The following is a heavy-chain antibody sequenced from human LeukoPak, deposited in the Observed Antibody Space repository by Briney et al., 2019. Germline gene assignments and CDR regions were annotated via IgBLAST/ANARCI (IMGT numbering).Heavy chain of an antibody. J-gene: IGHJ5*02. CDR2: ARGTTDST. CDR3: AKGGFLSHFDP. Sequence: PGGSLRLSCAASGFTFSTYAMSWVRQAPGRGLEWVSTARGTTDSTYYADSVKGRFTISRDNSKNTLYLQMNSPRGDDTAVYYCAKGGFLSHFDPWGQGTLVTVSS. CDR1: GFTFSTYA. D-gene: IGHD3-16*02. V-gene: IGHV3-23*01.